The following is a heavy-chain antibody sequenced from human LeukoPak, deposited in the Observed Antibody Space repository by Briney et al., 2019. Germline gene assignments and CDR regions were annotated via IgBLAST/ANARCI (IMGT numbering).Heavy chain of an antibody. V-gene: IGHV3-23*01. D-gene: IGHD2-15*01. Sequence: PGGSLRLSCAASGFTFSSYAMSWVRQAPGKGLEWVSAISGSGGSTYYADSVKGRFTISRDNSKNTLYLQMNSLRAEDTAVYYCAKNTIYCSGGSCDKNEIIDPWGQGTLVTVSS. J-gene: IGHJ5*02. CDR3: AKNTIYCSGGSCDKNEIIDP. CDR1: GFTFSSYA. CDR2: ISGSGGST.